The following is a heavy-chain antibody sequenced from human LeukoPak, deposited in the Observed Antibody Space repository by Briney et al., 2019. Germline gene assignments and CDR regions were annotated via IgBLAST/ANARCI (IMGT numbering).Heavy chain of an antibody. J-gene: IGHJ4*02. CDR3: AKEFGGLGPWFEEFNPFDY. V-gene: IGHV3-23*01. D-gene: IGHD3-10*01. CDR2: ISGSGGST. CDR1: GLTFSSYA. Sequence: PGGSLRLSCAASGLTFSSYAMSWVRQAPGKGLEWVSAISGSGGSTYYADSVKGRFTISRDNSKNTLYLQMNSLRAEDTAVYYCAKEFGGLGPWFEEFNPFDYWGQGTLVTVSS.